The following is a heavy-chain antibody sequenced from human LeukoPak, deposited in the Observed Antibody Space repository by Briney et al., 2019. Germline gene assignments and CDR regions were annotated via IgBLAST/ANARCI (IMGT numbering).Heavy chain of an antibody. V-gene: IGHV3-21*01. CDR3: ARGGYDYVWGSYRYPDTSDY. Sequence: PGGSLRLSCAASGFTFSSYSMNWVRQAPGKGLEWVSSISSSSSYIYYADSVKGRFTISRDNAKNSLYLQMNSLRAEDTAVYYCARGGYDYVWGSYRYPDTSDYWGQGTLVTVSS. D-gene: IGHD3-16*02. CDR2: ISSSSSYI. CDR1: GFTFSSYS. J-gene: IGHJ4*02.